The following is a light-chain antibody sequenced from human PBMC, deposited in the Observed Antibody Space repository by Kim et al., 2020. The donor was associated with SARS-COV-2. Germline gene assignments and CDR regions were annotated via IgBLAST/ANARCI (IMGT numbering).Light chain of an antibody. CDR2: EVT. CDR1: SRDVGTYNY. V-gene: IGLV2-8*01. CDR3: SSYGGRNNLL. J-gene: IGLJ2*01. Sequence: GQSVTISCTGTSRDVGTYNYVSWYQQHPGKAPKLMIFEVTKRPSGVPDRFSGSRSGNTASLTVSGLQPDDEADYYCSSYGGRNNLLFGGGTQLTVL.